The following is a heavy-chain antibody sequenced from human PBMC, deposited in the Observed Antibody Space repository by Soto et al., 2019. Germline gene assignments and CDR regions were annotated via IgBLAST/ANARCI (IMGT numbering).Heavy chain of an antibody. CDR1: GFNFKKFA. CDR3: AKADGEQWLLPHLDK. D-gene: IGHD6-19*01. V-gene: IGHV3-23*01. Sequence: PGGPLRLAYVASGFNFKKFAMSWVRQAPGEGLEWVSGISCCGGSTSYADSVKGRFSIARDDSTNTLSLQMNNLRVDDTAQYYCAKADGEQWLLPHLDKWGQGTLVTLSS. CDR2: ISCCGGST. J-gene: IGHJ4*02.